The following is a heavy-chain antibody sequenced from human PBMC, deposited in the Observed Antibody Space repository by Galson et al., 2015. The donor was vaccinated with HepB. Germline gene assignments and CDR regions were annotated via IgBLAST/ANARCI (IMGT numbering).Heavy chain of an antibody. V-gene: IGHV1-18*04. Sequence: SVKVSCKASGYTFTSYGISWVRQAPGQGLEWMGWISAYNGNTNYAQKLQGRVTMTTDTSTSTAYMELRSLRSDDTAVYYCARDQAIAVAAPYWYFDLWGRGTLVTVSS. D-gene: IGHD6-19*01. J-gene: IGHJ2*01. CDR3: ARDQAIAVAAPYWYFDL. CDR2: ISAYNGNT. CDR1: GYTFTSYG.